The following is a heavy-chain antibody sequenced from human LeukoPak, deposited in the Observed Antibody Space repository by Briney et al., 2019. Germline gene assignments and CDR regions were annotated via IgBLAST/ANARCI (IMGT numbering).Heavy chain of an antibody. Sequence: GGSLRLSCTASGFNFGNYAMSWVRQAPGKGLEWLGFIRSKASGGAIEYDPSVDGRFTISRDDSKSIAYLQMTSLKTEDTATYFCTREVDGMTAYWGQGTLVTVSS. D-gene: IGHD1-14*01. CDR2: IRSKASGGAI. J-gene: IGHJ4*02. CDR1: GFNFGNYA. V-gene: IGHV3-49*04. CDR3: TREVDGMTAY.